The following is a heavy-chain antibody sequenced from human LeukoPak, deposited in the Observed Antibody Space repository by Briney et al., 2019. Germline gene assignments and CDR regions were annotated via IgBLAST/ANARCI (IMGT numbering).Heavy chain of an antibody. CDR3: ARQESYCSSTSCYTPSYYYYYMDV. CDR2: IYYSGST. V-gene: IGHV4-39*01. CDR1: GGSISSSSYY. Sequence: PSETLSLTCTVSGGSISSSSYYWGWIRQPPGKGLEWIGSIYYSGSTYYNPSLKSRVTISVDTSKNQFSLKLSSVTAADTAVYYCARQESYCSSTSCYTPSYYYYYMDVWGKGTTVTVSS. J-gene: IGHJ6*03. D-gene: IGHD2-2*02.